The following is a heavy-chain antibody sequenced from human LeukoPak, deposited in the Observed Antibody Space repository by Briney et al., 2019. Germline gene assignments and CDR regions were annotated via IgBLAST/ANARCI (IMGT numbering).Heavy chain of an antibody. CDR3: ARGQGYYDILTGYYNSYYFDY. V-gene: IGHV4-34*01. Sequence: QSSETLSLTCAVYGGSFSGYYWSWIRQPPGKGLEWIGEINHSGSTNYNPSLKSRVTISVDTSKNQFSLKLSSVTAADTAVYYCARGQGYYDILTGYYNSYYFDYWGQGTLVTVSS. CDR2: INHSGST. J-gene: IGHJ4*02. CDR1: GGSFSGYY. D-gene: IGHD3-9*01.